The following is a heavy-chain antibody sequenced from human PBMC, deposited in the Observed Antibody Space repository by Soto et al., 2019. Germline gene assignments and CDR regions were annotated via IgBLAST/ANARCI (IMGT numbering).Heavy chain of an antibody. CDR2: ILSNDEE. CDR3: ARIRGYCSGGSCYFYYFAMDV. Sequence: QVTLKESGPVLVKPTETLTLTCTVSGFSLSDADVGVAWIRQPPGKALEWLAHILSNDEEVFSSSLRTRLTISKDTSRSQVVLTMSNMEPVDTATYYCARIRGYCSGGSCYFYYFAMDVWGQGTPVTVS. V-gene: IGHV2-26*01. D-gene: IGHD2-15*01. CDR1: GFSLSDADVG. J-gene: IGHJ6*02.